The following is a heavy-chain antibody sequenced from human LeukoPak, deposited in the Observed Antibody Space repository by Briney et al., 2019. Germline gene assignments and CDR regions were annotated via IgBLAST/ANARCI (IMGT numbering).Heavy chain of an antibody. V-gene: IGHV3-48*02. D-gene: IGHD2-21*02. CDR2: ISNIGLTI. CDR3: ARDRGDDYFDY. J-gene: IGHJ4*02. Sequence: GGSLRLSCAGSGFTFSNYNMNWVRQAPGKGLEWISYISNIGLTIYYADSVKGRFTISRDSAANSLFLQMSSLKNEDTAVYFCARDRGDDYFDYWGQGTLVTVSP. CDR1: GFTFSNYN.